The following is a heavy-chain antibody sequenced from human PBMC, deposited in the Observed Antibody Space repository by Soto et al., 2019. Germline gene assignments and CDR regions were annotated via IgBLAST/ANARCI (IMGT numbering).Heavy chain of an antibody. Sequence: PGGSLRLSCAASGFTFSDYYMSWIRQAPGKGLEWVSYISSSGSTIYYADSVKGRFTISRDNAKNSLYLQMNSLRAEDTAVYYCARDCYDFWSGYYPDYYYGMDVWGQGTTVTVSS. CDR2: ISSSGSTI. J-gene: IGHJ6*02. CDR3: ARDCYDFWSGYYPDYYYGMDV. D-gene: IGHD3-3*01. CDR1: GFTFSDYY. V-gene: IGHV3-11*01.